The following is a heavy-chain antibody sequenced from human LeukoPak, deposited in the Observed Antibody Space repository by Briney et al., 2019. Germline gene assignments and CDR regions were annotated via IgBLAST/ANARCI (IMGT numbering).Heavy chain of an antibody. J-gene: IGHJ4*02. CDR1: GGSITSYY. Sequence: SETLSLTCTVSGGSITSYYWSWIRQPAGKGLEWIGRIYASGSTNYNPSLQSRVTMSLDTSKNQFSLKLTSVTAADTAVFFCAKMNSYSNALIDSWGQGTLVTVSS. V-gene: IGHV4-4*07. CDR2: IYASGST. D-gene: IGHD6-13*01. CDR3: AKMNSYSNALIDS.